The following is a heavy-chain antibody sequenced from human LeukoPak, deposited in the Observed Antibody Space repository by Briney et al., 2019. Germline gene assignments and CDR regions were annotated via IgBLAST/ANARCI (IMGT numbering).Heavy chain of an antibody. V-gene: IGHV4-39*01. CDR2: IYYSGST. CDR3: ARHNEVSYDFGSGYYRPLRRAGS. CDR1: GGSISSSSYY. Sequence: SETLSLTCTVSGGSISSSSYYWGWIRQPPGKGLEWIGSIYYSGSTYYNPSLKSRVTISVDTSKNQFSLKLSSVTAADTAVYYCARHNEVSYDFGSGYYRPLRRAGSWGQGTLVTVSS. D-gene: IGHD3-3*01. J-gene: IGHJ4*02.